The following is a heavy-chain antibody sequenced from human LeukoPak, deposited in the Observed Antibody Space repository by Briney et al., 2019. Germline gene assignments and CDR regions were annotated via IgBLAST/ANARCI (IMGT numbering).Heavy chain of an antibody. J-gene: IGHJ6*02. V-gene: IGHV3-23*01. CDR2: ISGSGGST. CDR3: AKDLGNWVVKGMDV. D-gene: IGHD3-22*01. Sequence: GGSLRLSCAASGFTFRNYAMSWVRQAPGKGLEWVSAISGSGGSTYYADSVKGRFTISRDNSKNTLYLQMNSLRGEDTAVYYCAKDLGNWVVKGMDVWGQGTTVTVSS. CDR1: GFTFRNYA.